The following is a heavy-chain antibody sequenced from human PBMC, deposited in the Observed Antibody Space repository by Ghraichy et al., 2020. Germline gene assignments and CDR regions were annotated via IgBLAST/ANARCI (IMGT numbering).Heavy chain of an antibody. V-gene: IGHV3-30*18. D-gene: IGHD2-21*02. J-gene: IGHJ4*02. Sequence: LSLTCAASGFSFSSYGMYWVRQAPGKGLEWVAGISSDGSNKYYADSVKGRLTISRDDFKNTLYLQMNSLRAEDTAVYYCAKESDAHCGGDCYFDCWGQGTLVTVSS. CDR1: GFSFSSYG. CDR3: AKESDAHCGGDCYFDC. CDR2: ISSDGSNK.